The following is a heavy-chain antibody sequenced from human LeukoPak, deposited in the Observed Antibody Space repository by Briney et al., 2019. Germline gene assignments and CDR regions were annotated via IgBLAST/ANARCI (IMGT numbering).Heavy chain of an antibody. CDR1: GYTFTSYY. D-gene: IGHD5-12*01. V-gene: IGHV1-46*01. CDR2: INPSGGST. J-gene: IGHJ4*02. Sequence: ASVKVSCKASGYTFTSYYMHWVRQAPGQGLEWMGIINPSGGSTSYAQKFQGRVTMTRDTSTSTVYVELSSLRSEDTAVYYCARVRDVVATILGYYFDYWGQGTLVTVSS. CDR3: ARVRDVVATILGYYFDY.